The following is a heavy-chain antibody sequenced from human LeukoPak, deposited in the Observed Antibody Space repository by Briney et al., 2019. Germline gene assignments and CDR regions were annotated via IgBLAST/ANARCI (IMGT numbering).Heavy chain of an antibody. CDR2: INNDGRST. CDR3: ATGAGQSSGLFQVVH. J-gene: IGHJ4*02. D-gene: IGHD6-19*01. V-gene: IGHV3-74*01. CDR1: GFTFSSYW. Sequence: PGGSLRLSCAASGFTFSSYWMHWVRQVPGKGLVWVSRINNDGRSTNYADSVKGRFSISRDNAKNTLYLQMNILRVEDTAVYYCATGAGQSSGLFQVVHWGQGTQVTVSS.